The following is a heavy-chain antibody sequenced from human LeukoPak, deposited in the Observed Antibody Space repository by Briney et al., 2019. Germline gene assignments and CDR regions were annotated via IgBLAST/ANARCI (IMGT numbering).Heavy chain of an antibody. CDR2: ISYDGSNK. CDR1: GFTFSSYG. Sequence: PGGSLRLSCAASGFTFSSYGMHWVRQAPGKGLEWVAVISYDGSNKYYADSVKGRFTISRDNSKNTLYLQMNSLRAEDTAVYYCAKNTAPSDYYDSSGYYPLGYWGQGTLVTVSS. CDR3: AKNTAPSDYYDSSGYYPLGY. V-gene: IGHV3-30*18. J-gene: IGHJ4*02. D-gene: IGHD3-22*01.